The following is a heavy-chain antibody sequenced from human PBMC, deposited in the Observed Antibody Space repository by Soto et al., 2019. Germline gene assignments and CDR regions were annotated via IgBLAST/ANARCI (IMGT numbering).Heavy chain of an antibody. CDR3: ARGQQLIRN. Sequence: QVQLQESGPGLVKPSETLSLTCTVSGGSISGYYWSWFRQPPGKGLEWIGYMYYSGTSNYNPSLKSRVTISLDTSKNQFSLKMSSVTAADTAVYYCARGQQLIRNWGQGTLVTVSS. CDR1: GGSISGYY. CDR2: MYYSGTS. D-gene: IGHD6-13*01. V-gene: IGHV4-59*01. J-gene: IGHJ4*02.